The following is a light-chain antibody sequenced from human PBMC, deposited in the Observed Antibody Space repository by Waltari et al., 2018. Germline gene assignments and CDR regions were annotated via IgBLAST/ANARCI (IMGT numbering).Light chain of an antibody. Sequence: QSVLTQPPSAAGTPGQRVSISCSGGSSNIGANPVNWYQHRPGSTPKLLIYPNCHRPSGLPDRFSGAKSGTSASLAISGLQLLDEADYYCAAWDDSLDGWVFGGGTRVTVL. J-gene: IGLJ3*02. CDR1: SSNIGANP. V-gene: IGLV1-44*01. CDR3: AAWDDSLDGWV. CDR2: PNC.